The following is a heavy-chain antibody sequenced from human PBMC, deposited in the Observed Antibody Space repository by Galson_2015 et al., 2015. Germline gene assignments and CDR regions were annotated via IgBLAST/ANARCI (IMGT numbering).Heavy chain of an antibody. CDR3: STGVPLRGYCSSTSCHTPDC. CDR2: IKSKTDGGTI. D-gene: IGHD2-2*02. J-gene: IGHJ4*02. V-gene: IGHV3-15*01. Sequence: SLRLSCAASGFTFSNAWMSWVRQAPGRGLEWVGRIKSKTDGGTIEYAAPVKGRFTISRDDSKDTLYLQMNSLKTEDTAVYYCSTGVPLRGYCSSTSCHTPDCWGQGTLVTVSS. CDR1: GFTFSNAW.